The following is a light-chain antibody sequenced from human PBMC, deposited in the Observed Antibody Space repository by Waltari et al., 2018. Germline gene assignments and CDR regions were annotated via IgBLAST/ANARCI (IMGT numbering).Light chain of an antibody. CDR3: QQYHKWPPYT. CDR1: QTINSN. J-gene: IGKJ2*01. V-gene: IGKV3-15*01. Sequence: IVLTQSPATLSVSPGERATLSCRASQTINSNLAWYQQQPGHAPRLLIYGASTRAIGIPARFSGSGSGTEFTLTITSLQSEDFAVYFCQQYHKWPPYTFGQGTKLDI. CDR2: GAS.